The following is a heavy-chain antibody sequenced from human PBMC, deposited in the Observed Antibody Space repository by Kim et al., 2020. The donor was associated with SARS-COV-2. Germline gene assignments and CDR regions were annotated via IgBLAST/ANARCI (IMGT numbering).Heavy chain of an antibody. Sequence: GGSLILSCAASGFSFSSYVMNWVRQAPGKGLECISYIISSGSTTYYADSVKGRFTISRDNAKTSMYLQMNSLRAEDTAVYYCARDCSGHDCYSYNFDYWG. CDR1: GFSFSSYV. J-gene: IGHJ4*01. CDR3: ARDCSGHDCYSYNFDY. D-gene: IGHD2-15*01. CDR2: IISSGSTT. V-gene: IGHV3-48*04.